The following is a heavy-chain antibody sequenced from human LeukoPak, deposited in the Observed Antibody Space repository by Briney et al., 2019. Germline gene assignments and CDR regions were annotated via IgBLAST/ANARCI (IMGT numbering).Heavy chain of an antibody. Sequence: GGSLRLSCAASGFTFSSYSMNWVRQAPGKGLEWVSGINSNGGSTGYADSLKGRFTISRDNAKNSLYLQMNSLRAEDTAFYYCTRDYFYGDDYWGQGTLVTVSS. CDR3: TRDYFYGDDY. CDR1: GFTFSSYS. CDR2: INSNGGST. J-gene: IGHJ4*02. V-gene: IGHV3-20*04. D-gene: IGHD4-17*01.